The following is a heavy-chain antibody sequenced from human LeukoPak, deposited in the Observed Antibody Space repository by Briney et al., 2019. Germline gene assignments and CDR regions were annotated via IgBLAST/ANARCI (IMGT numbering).Heavy chain of an antibody. CDR1: GYTFTGYY. CDR2: INPNSGGT. V-gene: IGHV1-2*06. Sequence: GVSVKVSCKASGYTFTGYYMHWVRQAPGQGLEWMGRINPNSGGTNYAQKFQGRVTMTRDTSISAAYMELSRLRSDDTAVYYCARGGYDFVYYYYGMDVWGQGTTVTVSS. CDR3: ARGGYDFVYYYYGMDV. J-gene: IGHJ6*02. D-gene: IGHD3-3*01.